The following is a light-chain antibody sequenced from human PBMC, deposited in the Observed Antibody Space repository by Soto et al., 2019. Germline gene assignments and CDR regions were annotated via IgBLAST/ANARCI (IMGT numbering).Light chain of an antibody. CDR1: DSNIGDNY. J-gene: IGLJ1*01. V-gene: IGLV1-51*01. CDR3: GSWDSSLSAYV. Sequence: QSVLTQPPSVSAAPGQKVTISCSGSDSNIGDNYVSWFQLLPGTAPKLLIYDNNKRPSGIPDRFSGSKSGTSATLGISGLQTGDEADYYCGSWDSSLSAYVFGTGTKVTVL. CDR2: DNN.